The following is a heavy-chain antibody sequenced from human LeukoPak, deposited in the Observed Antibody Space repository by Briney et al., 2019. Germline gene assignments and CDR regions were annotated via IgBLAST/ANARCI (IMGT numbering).Heavy chain of an antibody. V-gene: IGHV4-4*07. Sequence: SETLSLTCTVSGGSISSYYWSWIRQPAGKGLEWIGRIYSSGDTKYNPSLKSRVTMSVDTSKNHFSLKLNSVTAADTAVYYRARGVVASTAGAFDIWGQGTMVTVSS. CDR2: IYSSGDT. CDR3: ARGVVASTAGAFDI. J-gene: IGHJ3*02. D-gene: IGHD2-15*01. CDR1: GGSISSYY.